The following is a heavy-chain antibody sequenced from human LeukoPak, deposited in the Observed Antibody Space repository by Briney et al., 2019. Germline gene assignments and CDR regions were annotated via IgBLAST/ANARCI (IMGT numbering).Heavy chain of an antibody. V-gene: IGHV3-7*01. CDR1: GFTFSNYW. Sequence: AGGSPRLSCAASGFTFSNYWMAWVRQAPGKGPEWVANIKQDESEKYYVDSVKGRFTISRDNAKKSLYLQMNSLRVDDTAVYYCARDVEGSLDYWGQGTLVTVSS. CDR2: IKQDESEK. J-gene: IGHJ4*02. D-gene: IGHD5-24*01. CDR3: ARDVEGSLDY.